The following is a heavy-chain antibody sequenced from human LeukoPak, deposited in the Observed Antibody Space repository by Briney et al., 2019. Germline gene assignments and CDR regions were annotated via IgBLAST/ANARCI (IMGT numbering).Heavy chain of an antibody. CDR3: ARAYSSSWYWNWFDP. Sequence: PSETLSLTCTVPGYSISSGYYWGCIRQPPGQGLEWIRNVYPTGSTYYNPSLKSRVTISVDTSKNHFSLKVSSVSAADTAVYYCARAYSSSWYWNWFDPWGQGTLVTVSS. CDR2: VYPTGST. CDR1: GYSISSGYY. J-gene: IGHJ5*02. D-gene: IGHD6-13*01. V-gene: IGHV4-38-2*02.